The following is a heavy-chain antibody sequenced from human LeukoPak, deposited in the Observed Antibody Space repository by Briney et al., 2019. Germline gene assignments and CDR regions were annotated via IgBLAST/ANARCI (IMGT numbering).Heavy chain of an antibody. Sequence: GGSLRLSCAASGFTFSDTWMHWVRQAPGEGLVWVSRIRSDGSDTRYAESVKGRFTISRDNAKNSLYLQMNSLRAEDTAVYYCAELGITMIGGVWGKGTTVTISS. J-gene: IGHJ6*04. CDR2: IRSDGSDT. CDR1: GFTFSDTW. V-gene: IGHV3-74*01. CDR3: AELGITMIGGV. D-gene: IGHD3-10*02.